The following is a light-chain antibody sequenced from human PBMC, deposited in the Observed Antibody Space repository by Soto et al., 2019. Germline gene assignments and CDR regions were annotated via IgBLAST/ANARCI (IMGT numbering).Light chain of an antibody. CDR1: TSNIGSNT. CDR3: AAWDDSLSGYV. V-gene: IGLV1-44*01. CDR2: SNN. Sequence: QAVVTQPPSASGTPGQRVTISCSGSTSNIGSNTVNWYQQLPGTAPKLLIYSNNQRPSGVPDRFSGSKSGTSASLAISGLQSEDEADYYCAAWDDSLSGYVFGTGNKLTVL. J-gene: IGLJ1*01.